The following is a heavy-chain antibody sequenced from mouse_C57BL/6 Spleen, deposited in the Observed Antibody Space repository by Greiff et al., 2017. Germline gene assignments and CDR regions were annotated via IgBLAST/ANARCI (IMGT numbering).Heavy chain of an antibody. CDR1: GYSFTSGYY. CDR2: ISYYGSN. V-gene: IGHV3-6*01. J-gene: IGHJ4*01. CDR3: ARSDELSAMDY. Sequence: ESGPGLVKPSQSLSLTCSVTGYSFTSGYYWNWIRQFPGNKLEWMGFISYYGSNNYNPSLNNRISITRDTSKNQFFLKLNSVTTEDTATYYCARSDELSAMDYWGQGTSVTVSA.